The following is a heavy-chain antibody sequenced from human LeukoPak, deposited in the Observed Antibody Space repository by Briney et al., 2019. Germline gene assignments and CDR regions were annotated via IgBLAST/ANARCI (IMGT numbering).Heavy chain of an antibody. D-gene: IGHD3-16*01. CDR1: GYSISSGYH. Sequence: SETLSLTCTVSGYSISSGYHWGWIRQPPGKGLEWIGSIYHSGSTYYNPSLKSRVTISVDTSKNQFSLKLRSVTAADTAVYYCAGDNDSRDPPHFDYWGQGTLVTVSS. J-gene: IGHJ4*02. V-gene: IGHV4-38-2*02. CDR2: IYHSGST. CDR3: AGDNDSRDPPHFDY.